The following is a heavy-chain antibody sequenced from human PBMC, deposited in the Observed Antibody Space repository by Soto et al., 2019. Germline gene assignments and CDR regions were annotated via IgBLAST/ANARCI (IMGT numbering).Heavy chain of an antibody. D-gene: IGHD3-3*01. CDR2: IINSGADT. CDR1: GFTFSSYA. J-gene: IGHJ4*02. V-gene: IGHV3-23*01. Sequence: GGSLRLSCAASGFTFSSYAMSWVRQAPGKGLEWVSAIINSGADTSYADSVKGRFTISRDNSKNTLSLQMNSLRAEDTAVYYCAKDQDFWSGYYYFDYWGQGTLVTVSS. CDR3: AKDQDFWSGYYYFDY.